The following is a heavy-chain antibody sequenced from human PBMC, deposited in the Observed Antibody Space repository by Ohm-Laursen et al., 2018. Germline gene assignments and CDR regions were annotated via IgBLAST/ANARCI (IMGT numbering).Heavy chain of an antibody. J-gene: IGHJ4*02. V-gene: IGHV1-46*01. CDR3: ARDAGGIFGVVTYFDY. CDR2: INPSGGST. CDR1: GYTFTSYY. Sequence: GASVKASCKASGYTFTSYYMHWVRQAPGQGLEWMGIINPSGGSTSYAQKFQGRVTMTRDTSTSTVYMELSSLRSEDTAVYYCARDAGGIFGVVTYFDYWGQGTLVTVSS. D-gene: IGHD3-3*01.